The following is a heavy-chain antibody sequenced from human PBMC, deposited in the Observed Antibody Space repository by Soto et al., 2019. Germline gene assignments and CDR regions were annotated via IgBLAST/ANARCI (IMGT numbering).Heavy chain of an antibody. Sequence: GGSLRLSCAASGFTFSSYGMHWVRQAPGKGLEWEAVIWYDGSNKYYADSVKGRFTISRDNSKNTLYLQMNSLRAEDTAVYYCARGSYCSSTSCYIANNWFDPWGQGTLVTVSS. J-gene: IGHJ5*02. V-gene: IGHV3-33*01. CDR3: ARGSYCSSTSCYIANNWFDP. CDR2: IWYDGSNK. CDR1: GFTFSSYG. D-gene: IGHD2-2*02.